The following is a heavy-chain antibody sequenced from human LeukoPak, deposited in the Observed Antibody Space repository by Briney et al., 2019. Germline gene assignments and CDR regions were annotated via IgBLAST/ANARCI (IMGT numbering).Heavy chain of an antibody. CDR3: ARVSGAAAGKGDY. Sequence: GGSLRLSCAASRFTFSRYSMNWVRQAPGKGLEWVSSISSSSSYRYYADSVKGRFTISRDNAKNSLHLQMNSLRAEDTAVYYCARVSGAAAGKGDYWGQGALVTVSS. V-gene: IGHV3-21*01. J-gene: IGHJ4*02. D-gene: IGHD6-13*01. CDR2: ISSSSSYR. CDR1: RFTFSRYS.